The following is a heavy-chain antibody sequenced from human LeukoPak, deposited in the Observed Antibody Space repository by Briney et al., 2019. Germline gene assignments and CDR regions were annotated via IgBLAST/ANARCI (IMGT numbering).Heavy chain of an antibody. CDR3: ATDELAYCGGDCSAFDY. CDR2: ISGSGGST. V-gene: IGHV3-23*01. J-gene: IGHJ4*02. Sequence: GGSLRLSCAASGFTFSSYAMSWVRQAQGKGLEWVSAISGSGGSTYYADSVKGRFTISRDTSKNTLYLQMNSLRAEDTAVYYCATDELAYCGGDCSAFDYWGQGTLVTVSS. CDR1: GFTFSSYA. D-gene: IGHD2-21*02.